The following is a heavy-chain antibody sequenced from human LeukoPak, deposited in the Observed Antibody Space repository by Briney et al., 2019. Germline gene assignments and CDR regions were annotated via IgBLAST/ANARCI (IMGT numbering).Heavy chain of an antibody. CDR2: IKQDGSEK. D-gene: IGHD3-22*01. Sequence: GSLRLSCAASGFTFSSYWMSWVRQAPGKGLEWVANIKQDGSEKYYVDSVKGRFTISRDNAKNSLYLQMNSLRAEDTAVYYCARGSYDSSGYYLDYWGQGTLVTVSS. J-gene: IGHJ4*02. CDR3: ARGSYDSSGYYLDY. CDR1: GFTFSSYW. V-gene: IGHV3-7*01.